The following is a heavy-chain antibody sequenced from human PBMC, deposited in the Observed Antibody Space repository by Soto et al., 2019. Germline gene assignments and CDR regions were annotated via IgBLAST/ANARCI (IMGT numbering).Heavy chain of an antibody. CDR1: GFTFSSYA. CDR3: ARATTVNWGGPQAFDP. Sequence: GGSLRLSSAASGFTFSSYAMHWVRQAPGKGLEWVAVISYDGSNKYYADSVKGRFTISRDNSKNTLYLQMNSLRAEDTAVYYCARATTVNWGGPQAFDPWGQAPLLTV. D-gene: IGHD7-27*01. V-gene: IGHV3-30-3*01. J-gene: IGHJ5*02. CDR2: ISYDGSNK.